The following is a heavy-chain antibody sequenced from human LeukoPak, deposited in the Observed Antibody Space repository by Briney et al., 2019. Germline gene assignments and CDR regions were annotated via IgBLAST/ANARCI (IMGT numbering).Heavy chain of an antibody. CDR3: ARVSHSSGYYLVPGEDY. V-gene: IGHV1-2*02. J-gene: IGHJ4*02. D-gene: IGHD3-22*01. CDR2: INPNSGGT. Sequence: EASVKVSCKASGYTFTGYYMHWVRQAPGQGLEWMGWINPNSGGTNYAQKFQGRVTMTRDTSISTAYMELSRLRSDDTAVYYCARVSHSSGYYLVPGEDYWGQGTLVTVSS. CDR1: GYTFTGYY.